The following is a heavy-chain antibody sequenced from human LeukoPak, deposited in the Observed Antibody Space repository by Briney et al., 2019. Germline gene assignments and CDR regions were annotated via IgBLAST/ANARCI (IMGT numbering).Heavy chain of an antibody. CDR3: ARVPDYGGPKDWFDP. CDR1: VYTFTVYY. Sequence: GASVTVSSTASVYTFTVYYMHWVRQAPGQGGEWMGWINPNSGGTNYAQKFQGRVTMTRDTSISTAYMELSRLRSDDTAVYYCARVPDYGGPKDWFDPWGQGTLVTVSS. J-gene: IGHJ5*02. D-gene: IGHD4-23*01. V-gene: IGHV1-2*02. CDR2: INPNSGGT.